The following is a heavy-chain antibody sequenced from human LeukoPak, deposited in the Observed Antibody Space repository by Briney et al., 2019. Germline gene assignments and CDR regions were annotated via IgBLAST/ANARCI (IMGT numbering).Heavy chain of an antibody. CDR2: IRYDGSNK. D-gene: IGHD1-26*01. J-gene: IGHJ6*03. Sequence: GGSLRLSCAASGFTFSNFGMHWVRQAPGKGLEWVAFIRYDGSNKYYADSVKGRFIISRDNSKNTLYLQMNSLRGEDTAVYYCAKDGDTMSGTYYYDMDVWGKGTTVTIS. CDR3: AKDGDTMSGTYYYDMDV. V-gene: IGHV3-30*02. CDR1: GFTFSNFG.